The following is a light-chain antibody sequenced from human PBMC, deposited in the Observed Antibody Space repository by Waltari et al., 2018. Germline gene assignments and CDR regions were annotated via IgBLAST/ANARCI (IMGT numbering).Light chain of an antibody. CDR1: TIRTNG. V-gene: IGLV3-21*02. CDR3: QVYSRYSDPYV. CDR2: DNT. J-gene: IGLJ1*01. Sequence: YVLTQPPSVSVAPGQTARLTCGGNTIRTNGSHGYHQKPGQEPVLVFYDNTDRPSGIPERFSGSNSGNTATLTISRVEAGDEADYYCQVYSRYSDPYVFGSGTQVTVL.